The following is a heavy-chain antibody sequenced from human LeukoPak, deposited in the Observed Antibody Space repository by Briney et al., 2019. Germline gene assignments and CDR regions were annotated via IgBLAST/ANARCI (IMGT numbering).Heavy chain of an antibody. CDR3: TKRQGPTSGSYDYFDP. V-gene: IGHV4-4*09. J-gene: IGHJ5*02. Sequence: SETLSLTCTVSGGSISGNYWSWIRQPPGQGLEWIAYIHSSGYTNYNPSLKGRVTISVDTSNNQFSLKVTSVTAADTAMYYCTKRQGPTSGSYDYFDPWGQGALVTVSS. CDR2: IHSSGYT. D-gene: IGHD1-26*01. CDR1: GGSISGNY.